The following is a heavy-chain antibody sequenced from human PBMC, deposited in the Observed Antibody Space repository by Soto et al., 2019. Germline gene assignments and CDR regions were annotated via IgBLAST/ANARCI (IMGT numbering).Heavy chain of an antibody. Sequence: GGSLRLSCAASGFTFSSYSMNWVRQAPGKGLEWVSSISSSSSYIYYADSVKGRFTISRDNAKNSLYLQMNSLRAEYTAVYYCGREVFTKLSQQYYYYVMDVGGKGTTVTVSS. D-gene: IGHD1-7*01. CDR3: GREVFTKLSQQYYYYVMDV. V-gene: IGHV3-21*01. CDR1: GFTFSSYS. J-gene: IGHJ6*04. CDR2: ISSSSSYI.